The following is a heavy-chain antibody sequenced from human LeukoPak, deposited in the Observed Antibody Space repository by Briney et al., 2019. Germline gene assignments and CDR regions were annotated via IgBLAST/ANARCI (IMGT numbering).Heavy chain of an antibody. J-gene: IGHJ4*02. V-gene: IGHV4-31*03. CDR3: ARDSVTSVDY. Sequence: SQTLSLTCTVSGVSISSGGYYWSWIRHHPGKGLEWIGYIFNSGNTYYNPSLRSRVTISADTSKNQFSLNLSSVTAADTAVYYCARDSVTSVDYWGQGTLVTVSS. CDR1: GVSISSGGYY. CDR2: IFNSGNT. D-gene: IGHD4-17*01.